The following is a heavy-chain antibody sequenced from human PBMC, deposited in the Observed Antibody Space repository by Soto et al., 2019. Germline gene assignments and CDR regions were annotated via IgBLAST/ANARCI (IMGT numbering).Heavy chain of an antibody. CDR3: ARDGGKGIQLWSLKWYDFDI. V-gene: IGHV1-46*01. CDR2: INPSGGST. J-gene: IGHJ3*02. CDR1: GYTFTSYY. Sequence: ASVKVSCKASGYTFTSYYMHWVRQAPGQGLEWMGIINPSGGSTSYAQKFQGRVTMTRDTSTSTVYMELSSLRSEDTAVYYCARDGGKGIQLWSLKWYDFDIWGQGTMVTVSS. D-gene: IGHD5-18*01.